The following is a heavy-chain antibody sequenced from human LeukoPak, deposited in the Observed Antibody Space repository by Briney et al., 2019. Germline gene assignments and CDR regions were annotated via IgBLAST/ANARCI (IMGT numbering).Heavy chain of an antibody. CDR3: ARDLGGSPYCYGLDV. J-gene: IGHJ6*02. Sequence: KASETLSLTCTVSGGSISSYYWSWIWQPPGKGLEWIGHVYYNGTPRHNPHFKSRVTISIDTSKKQFSLKLSSVTAADTAVYFCARDLGGSPYCYGLDVWGLGLTVTVSS. V-gene: IGHV4-59*01. CDR1: GGSISSYY. CDR2: VYYNGTP. D-gene: IGHD1-26*01.